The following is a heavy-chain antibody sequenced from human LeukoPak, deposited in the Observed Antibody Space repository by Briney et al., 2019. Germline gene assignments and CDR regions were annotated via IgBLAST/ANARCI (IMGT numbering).Heavy chain of an antibody. CDR3: VTDELWGNHRYSWDP. Sequence: KPSETLSLTCNVSGGALTNYYWPWTRQPADKGLEWIGRIHTSGETKYNPSLKSRVTMSIDMSKNHFSLNLISATAADTAVYHCVTDELWGNHRYSWDPWGQGTLVTVSS. D-gene: IGHD3-16*02. V-gene: IGHV4-4*07. CDR2: IHTSGET. CDR1: GGALTNYY. J-gene: IGHJ5*02.